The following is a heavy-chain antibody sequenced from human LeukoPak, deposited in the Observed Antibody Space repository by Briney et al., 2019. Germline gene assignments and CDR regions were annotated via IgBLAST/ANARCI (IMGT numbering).Heavy chain of an antibody. CDR3: AKEMWIHLRYYFDY. D-gene: IGHD5-18*01. Sequence: GGSLRLSCAASGFTFSNYAMSSVRQAPGKGLEWVSGISGSGSSTYYADSVKGRFTISRDNSKNTLYLQMNSLRAEATAVYYCAKEMWIHLRYYFDYWGQGTLVTVSS. CDR2: ISGSGSST. V-gene: IGHV3-23*01. CDR1: GFTFSNYA. J-gene: IGHJ4*02.